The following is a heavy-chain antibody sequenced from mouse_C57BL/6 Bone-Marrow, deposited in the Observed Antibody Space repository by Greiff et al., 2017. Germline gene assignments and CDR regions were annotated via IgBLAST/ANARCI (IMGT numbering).Heavy chain of an antibody. CDR3: ARGGWLLRWYFDV. J-gene: IGHJ1*03. CDR1: GYSFTDYN. CDR2: INPNYGTT. D-gene: IGHD2-3*01. V-gene: IGHV1-39*01. Sequence: EVQLQESGPELVQPGASVKISCKASGYSFTDYNMNWVKQRNGKSLEWIGVINPNYGTTSYNQKFKGKATLTVDQSSSTAYMQLNSLTSEDSAVYYCARGGWLLRWYFDVWGTGTTVTVSS.